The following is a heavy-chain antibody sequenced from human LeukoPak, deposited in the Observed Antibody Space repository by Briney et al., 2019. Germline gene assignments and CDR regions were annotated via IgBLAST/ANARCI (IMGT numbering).Heavy chain of an antibody. CDR1: GFAFSTYW. Sequence: GGSLRLSCAASGFAFSTYWMNWIREAPGKGLEWVSNIKQDGSEKYYLDSVKGRFTISRDNAKNSLYWQMSRLRAEDTAVYYCAKPITISGATDGFDIWGQGAKVTVSS. D-gene: IGHD3-3*01. CDR2: IKQDGSEK. V-gene: IGHV3-7*01. CDR3: AKPITISGATDGFDI. J-gene: IGHJ3*02.